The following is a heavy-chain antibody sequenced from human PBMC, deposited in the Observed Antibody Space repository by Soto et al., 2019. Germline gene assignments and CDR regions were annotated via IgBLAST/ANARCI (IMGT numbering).Heavy chain of an antibody. J-gene: IGHJ4*02. V-gene: IGHV3-23*01. CDR3: AKFPQKLEPRRGLDY. D-gene: IGHD1-1*01. Sequence: GGSLRLSCAAPGFTFSSYAMSWVRQAPGKGLEWVSAISGSGGSTYYADSVKGRFTISRDNSKNTLYLQMNSLRAEDTAVYYCAKFPQKLEPRRGLDYWGQGTLVTVSS. CDR2: ISGSGGST. CDR1: GFTFSSYA.